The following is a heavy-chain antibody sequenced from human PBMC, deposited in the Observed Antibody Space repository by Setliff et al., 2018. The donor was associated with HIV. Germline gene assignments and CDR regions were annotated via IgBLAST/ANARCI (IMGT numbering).Heavy chain of an antibody. D-gene: IGHD3-22*01. CDR1: GGSFGDQF. CDR2: IHHGGGT. Sequence: PSETLSLTCAVYGGSFGDQFWNWIRQSPGKGLEWIGEIHHGGGTKYNPSLKSRVTVSLDMSKNQFSLKLNSLTAADTGVYYCARPYDSLYGWGQGVLVTVSS. V-gene: IGHV4-34*01. CDR3: ARPYDSLYG. J-gene: IGHJ4*02.